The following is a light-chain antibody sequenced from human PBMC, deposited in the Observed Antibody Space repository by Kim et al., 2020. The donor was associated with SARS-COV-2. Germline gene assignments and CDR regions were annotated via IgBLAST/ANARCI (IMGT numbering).Light chain of an antibody. CDR2: WAS. J-gene: IGKJ2*01. CDR1: QSVLYSSNNKNY. Sequence: ILMTQSPDSLAVSLGERATINCKSSQSVLYSSNNKNYLAWYQQKPGQPPKLLIYWASTRESGVPDRFSGSGSGTDFTLTISSLQAEDVAVYYCQQYYSTLPYTFGQGTKLEI. V-gene: IGKV4-1*01. CDR3: QQYYSTLPYT.